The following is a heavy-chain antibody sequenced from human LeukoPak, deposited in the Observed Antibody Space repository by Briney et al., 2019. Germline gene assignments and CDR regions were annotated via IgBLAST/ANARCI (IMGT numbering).Heavy chain of an antibody. D-gene: IGHD6-19*01. V-gene: IGHV3-66*01. CDR1: GFTFSSYA. Sequence: PGGSLRLSCAASGFTFSSYAMSWVRQAPGKGLEWVSVIYSGGSTYYADSVKGRFTISRDNSKNTLYLQMNSLGAEDTAVYYCARGNDEQWLAPGDYWGQGTLVTVSS. J-gene: IGHJ4*02. CDR3: ARGNDEQWLAPGDY. CDR2: IYSGGST.